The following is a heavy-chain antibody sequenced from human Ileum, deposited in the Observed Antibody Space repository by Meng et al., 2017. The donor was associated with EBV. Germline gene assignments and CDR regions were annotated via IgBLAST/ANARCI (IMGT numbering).Heavy chain of an antibody. CDR3: VFNIHPRQTVPEWFDP. CDR2: IISVFETP. CDR1: GGTVDRYA. V-gene: IGHV1-69*06. D-gene: IGHD2/OR15-2a*01. J-gene: IGHJ5*02. Sequence: VQLWQSGAGGKVTGYGMNVSRKASGGTVDRYAVSWVRQAPGEGVEWVGGIISVFETPKYAQKFDDRLTITADKSTHTVYMGLTSLTAEDTAIYYCVFNIHPRQTVPEWFDPWGQGTLVTVSS.